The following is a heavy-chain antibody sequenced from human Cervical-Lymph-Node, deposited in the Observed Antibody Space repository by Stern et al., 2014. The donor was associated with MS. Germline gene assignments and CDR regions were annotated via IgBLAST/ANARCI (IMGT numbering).Heavy chain of an antibody. CDR2: IYYSGST. Sequence: VQLQESGPGLVKPSQTLSLTCTVSGGSISSGGYYWSWIRQHPGQGLEWIGYIYYSGSTYYNPSLKSRVTISVDTSKNQFSLKLSSVTAADTAVYYCAREYCSSTSCYQWFDPWGQGTLVTVSS. V-gene: IGHV4-31*03. CDR1: GGSISSGGYY. CDR3: AREYCSSTSCYQWFDP. J-gene: IGHJ5*02. D-gene: IGHD2-2*01.